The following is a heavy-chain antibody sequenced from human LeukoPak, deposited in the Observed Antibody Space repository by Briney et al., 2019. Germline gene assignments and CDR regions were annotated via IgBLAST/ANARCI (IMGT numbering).Heavy chain of an antibody. J-gene: IGHJ4*02. D-gene: IGHD6-19*01. Sequence: GGALTLSCPASGFTFSSYGMHWVRQAPAKGLEGVAFIRYEGSNKYYADSVKGRFTIFRSKSKNTLYLQMNSLRTEDTAVYYCAKDQGVYSSGWTFDYWGQGTLVTVSS. CDR2: IRYEGSNK. CDR3: AKDQGVYSSGWTFDY. CDR1: GFTFSSYG. V-gene: IGHV3-30*02.